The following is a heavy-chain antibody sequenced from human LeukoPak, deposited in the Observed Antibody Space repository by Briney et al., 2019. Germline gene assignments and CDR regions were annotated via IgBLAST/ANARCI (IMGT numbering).Heavy chain of an antibody. CDR3: ARDRNYYDSSGLY. Sequence: TGGSLRLSCAASGFTFSSYEMNWVRQAPGKGLEWVSYISSSGSTIYYADSVKGRFTISRDNAKNSLYLQMNSLRAEDTAVYYCARDRNYYDSSGLYWGQGTLVTVSS. CDR1: GFTFSSYE. J-gene: IGHJ4*02. D-gene: IGHD3-22*01. CDR2: ISSSGSTI. V-gene: IGHV3-48*03.